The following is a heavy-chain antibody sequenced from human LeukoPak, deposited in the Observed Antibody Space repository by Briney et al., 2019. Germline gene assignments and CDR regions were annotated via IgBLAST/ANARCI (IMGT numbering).Heavy chain of an antibody. V-gene: IGHV1-69*06. Sequence: SVKVSCKASGGTFSSYAISWVRQAPGQGLEWMGGIIPIFGTANYAQKFQGRVTITADKSTSTAYMELSSLRSEDTAVYYRARLYYYGSGSSSYMDVWGKGTTVTVSS. CDR3: ARLYYYGSGSSSYMDV. J-gene: IGHJ6*03. CDR1: GGTFSSYA. CDR2: IIPIFGTA. D-gene: IGHD3-10*01.